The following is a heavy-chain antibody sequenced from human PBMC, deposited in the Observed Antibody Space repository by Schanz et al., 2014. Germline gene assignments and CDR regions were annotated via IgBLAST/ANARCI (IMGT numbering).Heavy chain of an antibody. D-gene: IGHD5-12*01. CDR3: ARGIGGYGANNYFDY. CDR2: MNPKTGNT. Sequence: QIQLVQSGPEVKKPGATVKVSCKASGYIFINSGINWVRQATGQGLEWMGWMNPKTGNTDHAQKFQGRVTITRDTSANTACMELSSLRSEDTAVYSCARGIGGYGANNYFDYWGQGTLVTVSS. CDR1: GYIFINSG. V-gene: IGHV1-8*03. J-gene: IGHJ4*02.